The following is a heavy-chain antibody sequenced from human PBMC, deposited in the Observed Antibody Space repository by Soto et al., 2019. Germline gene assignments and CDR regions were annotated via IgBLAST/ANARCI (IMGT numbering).Heavy chain of an antibody. J-gene: IGHJ6*02. D-gene: IGHD6-6*01. CDR3: ARDSSSAGYYYGMEG. Sequence: QVHLVQSGAEVKKPGASVKVSCKASNETLTTYGISWVRQAPGQGLEWMGWVSGYSGHSSSAQAFQDRVIMTTDTSTNTAYMEPRSLTSDDSAVYFCARDSSSAGYYYGMEGWGQGTTVTVSS. CDR1: NETLTTYG. CDR2: VSGYSGHS. V-gene: IGHV1-18*01.